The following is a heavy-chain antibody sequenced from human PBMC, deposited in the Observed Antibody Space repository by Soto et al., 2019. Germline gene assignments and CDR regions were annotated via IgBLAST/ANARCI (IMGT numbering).Heavy chain of an antibody. CDR2: INHSGST. J-gene: IGHJ6*03. D-gene: IGHD3-3*01. Sequence: SETLSLTCAVYGGSFSGYYWSWIRQPPGKGLEWIGEINHSGSTNYNPSLKSRFTISVDTSKNHFSLKLSSVTAADTAVYYCARGRKDYDFWSGSPPFYYYYYMDVWGKGTTVTVSS. V-gene: IGHV4-34*01. CDR1: GGSFSGYY. CDR3: ARGRKDYDFWSGSPPFYYYYYMDV.